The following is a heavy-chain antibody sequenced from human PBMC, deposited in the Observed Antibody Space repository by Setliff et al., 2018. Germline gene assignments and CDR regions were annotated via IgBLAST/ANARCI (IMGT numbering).Heavy chain of an antibody. CDR1: GFAFSSST. CDR3: VRGMHYLPVGES. J-gene: IGHJ4*02. D-gene: IGHD3-10*01. Sequence: GGSLRLSCAASGFAFSSSTMNWVRQSPVKGLEWVSSISVRSDYINYLDSVKGRFTVSRDNAYNSLSLQMNSLRAEDTAVYYYVRGMHYLPVGESRGQGTLVTVSS. CDR2: ISVRSDYI. V-gene: IGHV3-21*01.